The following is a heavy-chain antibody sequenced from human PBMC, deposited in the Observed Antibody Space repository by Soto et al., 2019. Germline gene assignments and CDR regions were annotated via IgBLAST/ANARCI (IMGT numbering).Heavy chain of an antibody. D-gene: IGHD3-9*01. J-gene: IGHJ5*02. CDR1: GSNFSNYS. Sequence: EVQLVESGGGLAKLGGPLRLSCAASGSNFSNYSRNWVRQAPGKGWDRVSSISSSSTYINYADSVKGRFTISRDNAKNSLYLQMNSLRAEDTAVYYCARPKTYDILTGSFDPWGQGTLVTVSS. CDR2: ISSSSTYI. CDR3: ARPKTYDILTGSFDP. V-gene: IGHV3-21*01.